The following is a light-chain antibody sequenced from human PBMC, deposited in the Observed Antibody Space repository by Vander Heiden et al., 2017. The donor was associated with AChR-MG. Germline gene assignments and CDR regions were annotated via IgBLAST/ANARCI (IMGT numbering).Light chain of an antibody. CDR3: QQYDTYPLT. Sequence: DIQMTQSPSTLSASVGDRVTITCRASQSINSWLAWYQQKPGKAPNLLIYKASNLESGVPSRFSGSGSGTQFTLTISSLQPDDFATFYCQQYDTYPLTFGGGTKVEI. CDR1: QSINSW. CDR2: KAS. V-gene: IGKV1-5*03. J-gene: IGKJ4*01.